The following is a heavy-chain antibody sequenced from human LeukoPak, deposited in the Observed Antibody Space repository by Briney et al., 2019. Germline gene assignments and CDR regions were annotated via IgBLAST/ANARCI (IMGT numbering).Heavy chain of an antibody. D-gene: IGHD4/OR15-4a*01. V-gene: IGHV3-23*01. CDR2: ISPSGDIT. J-gene: IGHJ4*02. CDR1: GFIFSSHG. CDR3: ARRAGAYSHPYDY. Sequence: GGSLRLSCAASGFIFSSHGMNWVRQAPGKGLEWVSGISPSGDITYYADSVKGRFTISRDNSKNTLYLQMNSLRAEDTAVYYCARRAGAYSHPYDYWGQGTLVTVSS.